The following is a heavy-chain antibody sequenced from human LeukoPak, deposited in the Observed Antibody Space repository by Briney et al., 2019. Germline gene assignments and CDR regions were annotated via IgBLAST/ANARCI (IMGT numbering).Heavy chain of an antibody. CDR1: GVYFNDYY. CDR3: ARERASNNHDNWFDP. J-gene: IGHJ5*02. CDR2: VNHSGSA. Sequence: SDNLSLNCAVFGVYFNDYYWSWIGHCPTKGLEWMGEVNHSGSAKYNPSIKSRVNISADKSKNHFFLRLSPVAAADSGVYYCARERASNNHDNWFDPWGQGTLVTVSS. V-gene: IGHV4-34*01.